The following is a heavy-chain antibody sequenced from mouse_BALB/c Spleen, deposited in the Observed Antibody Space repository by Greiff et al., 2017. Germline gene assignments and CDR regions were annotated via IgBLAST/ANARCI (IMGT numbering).Heavy chain of an antibody. CDR3: ARKYYYGSSYDAY. CDR2: INPSNGRT. J-gene: IGHJ3*01. Sequence: QVQLQQPGAELVKPGASVKLSCKASGYTFTSYWMHWVNQRPGQGLEWIGEINPSNGRTNYNEKFKSKATLTVDKSSSTAYMQLSSLTSEDSAVYYCARKYYYGSSYDAYWGQGTLVTVSA. CDR1: GYTFTSYW. V-gene: IGHV1S81*02. D-gene: IGHD1-1*01.